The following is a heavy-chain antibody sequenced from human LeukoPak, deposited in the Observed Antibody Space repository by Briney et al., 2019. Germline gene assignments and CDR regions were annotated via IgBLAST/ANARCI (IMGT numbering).Heavy chain of an antibody. Sequence: ASVKVSCKAYGYTFSSHGISWVRQAPGQGLERMGWISAYNGNINSAQKLQGRLTMTTDTSTNTAYMELRGLRSDDTAVYYCARDWVRYCSNASCLLQFDSWGQGTLVTVSS. J-gene: IGHJ4*02. CDR2: ISAYNGNI. D-gene: IGHD2-8*01. CDR3: ARDWVRYCSNASCLLQFDS. V-gene: IGHV1-18*01. CDR1: GYTFSSHG.